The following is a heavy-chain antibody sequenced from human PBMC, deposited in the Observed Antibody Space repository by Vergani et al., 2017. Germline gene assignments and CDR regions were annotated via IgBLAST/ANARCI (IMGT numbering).Heavy chain of an antibody. D-gene: IGHD3-3*01. CDR3: ARDLLPNYDFWSGYSHAYYYYYGMDV. V-gene: IGHV3-74*01. CDR2: FNSDGSST. CDR1: VFPFISYW. Sequence: EVQLVESGGGLVQPGGSRRLSCAASVFPFISYWMHWVRQAPGKGLLWVSRFNSDGSSTIYADSVKGRLTISRDHAKNTLYLQMNSLRAEDTAVYYCARDLLPNYDFWSGYSHAYYYYYGMDVWGQGTTVTVSS. J-gene: IGHJ6*02.